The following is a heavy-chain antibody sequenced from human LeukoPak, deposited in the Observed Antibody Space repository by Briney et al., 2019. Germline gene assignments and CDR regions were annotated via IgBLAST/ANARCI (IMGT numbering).Heavy chain of an antibody. CDR2: ISGDAGST. CDR3: AKVIGYCSSTSCSLFDDAFDV. D-gene: IGHD2-2*03. J-gene: IGHJ3*01. Sequence: PGGSLRLSCAASGFSFDDYAMHWVRQAPGKGLEWVSLISGDAGSTYYADSVRGRFRISRDNSKNSLFLQMNSLRTEDTAFYFCAKVIGYCSSTSCSLFDDAFDVWGQGTMVTVSS. CDR1: GFSFDDYA. V-gene: IGHV3-43*02.